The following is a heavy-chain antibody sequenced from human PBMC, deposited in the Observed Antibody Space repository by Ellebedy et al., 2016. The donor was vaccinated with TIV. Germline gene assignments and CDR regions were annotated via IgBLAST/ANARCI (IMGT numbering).Heavy chain of an antibody. J-gene: IGHJ3*02. CDR1: SGSMSSYY. V-gene: IGHV4-59*01. Sequence: SETLSLTXTVSSGSMSSYYWSWIRQPPGKGLEWIGYIYDSGSTRYNPSLKSRVSISLDTSKNQSSLILNSVTAADTAVYYCARGGFGVAFDIWGQGTMVTVSS. CDR2: IYDSGST. D-gene: IGHD3-16*01. CDR3: ARGGFGVAFDI.